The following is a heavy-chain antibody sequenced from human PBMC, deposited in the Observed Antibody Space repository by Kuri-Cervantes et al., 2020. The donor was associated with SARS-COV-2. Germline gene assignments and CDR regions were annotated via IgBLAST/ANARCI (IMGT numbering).Heavy chain of an antibody. Sequence: GESLKISCAASGFTFSGSAMHWVRQASGKGLEWVGRIRSKANSYATAYAASVKGRFTISRDDSKNTAYLQMNGLKTEDTAVYYCTRHGESDYGDQWGQGTLVTVSS. CDR1: GFTFSGSA. J-gene: IGHJ4*02. CDR2: IRSKANSYAT. V-gene: IGHV3-73*01. D-gene: IGHD3-3*01. CDR3: TRHGESDYGDQ.